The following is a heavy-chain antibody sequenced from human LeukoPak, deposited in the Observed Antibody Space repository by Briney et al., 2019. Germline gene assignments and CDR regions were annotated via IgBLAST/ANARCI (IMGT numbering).Heavy chain of an antibody. CDR3: ATEGERWLQLGYFDY. CDR1: GFTFSSYW. CDR2: INSDGTTT. V-gene: IGHV3-74*01. Sequence: PGGSLRLSCAASGFTFSSYWMYWVRQAPWKGLVWVSRINSDGTTTNYADSVKGRFTISRDNAKNTLYLQMNSLRAEDTAVYYCATEGERWLQLGYFDYWGQGTLVTVSS. D-gene: IGHD5-24*01. J-gene: IGHJ4*02.